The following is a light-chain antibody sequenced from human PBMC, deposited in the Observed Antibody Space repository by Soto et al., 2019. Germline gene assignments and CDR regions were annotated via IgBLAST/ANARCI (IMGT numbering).Light chain of an antibody. CDR2: GAS. Sequence: IVLTQSPATLSLSPGERATLSCRARQTVSTYLSWYQHKPGQAPRLLIYGASKRATGIPARFSGSGSGTDFTLTISSLEPEDSAVYYCHQRYNWLTVGGGTKVEIK. CDR1: QTVSTY. CDR3: HQRYNWLT. V-gene: IGKV3-11*01. J-gene: IGKJ4*01.